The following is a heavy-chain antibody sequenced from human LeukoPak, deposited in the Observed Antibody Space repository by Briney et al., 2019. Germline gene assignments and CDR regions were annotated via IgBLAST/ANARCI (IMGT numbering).Heavy chain of an antibody. J-gene: IGHJ4*02. CDR1: GYTFTGYY. CDR3: ARDCSSTSCYTGY. CDR2: INPNSGGT. D-gene: IGHD2-2*02. V-gene: IGHV1-2*02. Sequence: ASVKVSCKASGYTFTGYYMHWVRQAPGQGVERMGWINPNSGGTNYAQKFQGRVTMTRDTSISTAYMELSRLRSDDTAVYYCARDCSSTSCYTGYWGQGTLVTVSS.